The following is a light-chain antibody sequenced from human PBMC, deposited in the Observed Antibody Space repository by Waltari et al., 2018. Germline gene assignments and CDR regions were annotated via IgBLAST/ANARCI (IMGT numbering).Light chain of an antibody. CDR2: WAS. V-gene: IGKV4-1*01. CDR1: QSLLSSSNNKDF. J-gene: IGKJ5*01. Sequence: DIVMTQSPDSLAVSLGERATINFKSSQSLLSSSNNKDFLIWYQQKPGQPPKVLFYWASARESGVPDRFSGSGSGTDFTLTISSLQPEDFATYYCQQRHSYPITFGQGTRLDIK. CDR3: QQRHSYPIT.